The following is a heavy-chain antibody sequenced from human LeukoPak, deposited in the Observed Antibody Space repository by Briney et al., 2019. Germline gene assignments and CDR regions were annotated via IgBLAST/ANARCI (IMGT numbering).Heavy chain of an antibody. V-gene: IGHV3-66*01. J-gene: IGHJ1*01. CDR2: IYSGGST. CDR3: TVTTTVTLAEYFQH. CDR1: GFTASSNY. D-gene: IGHD4-17*01. Sequence: GGSLRLSCAASGFTASSNYMSWVRQAPGKGLEWVSVIYSGGSTYYADSVKGRFTISRDNSKNTLYLQMNSLRAEDTAVYYCTVTTTVTLAEYFQHWGQGTLVTVSS.